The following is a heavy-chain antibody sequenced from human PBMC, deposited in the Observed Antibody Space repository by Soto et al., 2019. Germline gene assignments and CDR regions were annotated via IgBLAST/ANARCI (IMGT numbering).Heavy chain of an antibody. D-gene: IGHD5-12*01. J-gene: IGHJ4*02. Sequence: ASVKVSCKASGYTFSSSPLHWGRQAPGQRPEWMGWINTANDDTKYSQKFQDRVTLTRDTSASTAYMEVSSLTPEDTAVYYCARDEGVASGNWGQGTLVTVSS. CDR1: GYTFSSSP. CDR2: INTANDDT. V-gene: IGHV1-3*04. CDR3: ARDEGVASGN.